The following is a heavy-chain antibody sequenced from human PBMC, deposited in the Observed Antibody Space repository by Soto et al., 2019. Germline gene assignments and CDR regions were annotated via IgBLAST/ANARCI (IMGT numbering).Heavy chain of an antibody. CDR1: GGTFSSYT. CDR2: IIPILGIA. CDR3: ARERRDGYKNYFDY. V-gene: IGHV1-69*04. D-gene: IGHD5-12*01. J-gene: IGHJ4*02. Sequence: SVKVSCKASGGTFSSYTISWVRQAPGQGLEWMGRIIPILGIANYAQKFQGRVTITADKSTSTAHMELSSLRSEDTAVYYCARERRDGYKNYFDYWGQGTLVTVSS.